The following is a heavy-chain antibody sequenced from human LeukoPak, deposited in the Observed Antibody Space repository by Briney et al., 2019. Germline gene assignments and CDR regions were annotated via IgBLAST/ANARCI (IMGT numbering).Heavy chain of an antibody. J-gene: IGHJ3*02. CDR2: INHSGST. CDR3: ARVRPRFLEPSGADAFDI. Sequence: PSETLSLTCAVYGGSFSGYYWSWIRQPPGKGLEWIGEINHSGSTNYNPSLKSRVTISVDTSKNQFSLKLSSVTAADTAVYYCARVRPRFLEPSGADAFDIWGQGTMVTVSS. V-gene: IGHV4-34*01. D-gene: IGHD3-3*01. CDR1: GGSFSGYY.